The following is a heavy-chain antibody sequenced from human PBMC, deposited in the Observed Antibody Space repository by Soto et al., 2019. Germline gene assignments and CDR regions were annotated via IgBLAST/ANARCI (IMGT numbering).Heavy chain of an antibody. D-gene: IGHD4-17*01. J-gene: IGHJ5*02. V-gene: IGHV1-69*13. CDR1: GGTFSSYA. CDR3: ARVTTVVNKDWFDP. CDR2: IIPILGTA. Sequence: SVNVSCKASGGTFSSYAISWVRQAPGQGLEWMGGIIPILGTANYAQKLQGRVTITADESTSTAYMELSSLRSEDAAVYYCARVTTVVNKDWFDPWGQGTLVTVSS.